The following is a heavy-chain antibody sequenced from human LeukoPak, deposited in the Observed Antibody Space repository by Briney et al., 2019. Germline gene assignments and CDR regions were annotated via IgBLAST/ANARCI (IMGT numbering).Heavy chain of an antibody. CDR3: ARARYFDWFLDY. Sequence: GGSLRLSCAASGFTFSSYEMNWVRQAPGKGLEWVSYISSSGSTIYYADSVKGRFTISRDNAKNSLYLQMNSLRAEDTAVYYCARARYFDWFLDYWGRGTLVTVSS. V-gene: IGHV3-48*03. D-gene: IGHD3-9*01. CDR1: GFTFSSYE. J-gene: IGHJ4*02. CDR2: ISSSGSTI.